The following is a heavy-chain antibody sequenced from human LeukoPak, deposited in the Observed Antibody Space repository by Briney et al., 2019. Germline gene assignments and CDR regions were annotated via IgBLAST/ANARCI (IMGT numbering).Heavy chain of an antibody. CDR2: INHSGST. CDR3: ARDSVDSSSWYLAYWFDP. CDR1: GGSFSGYY. Sequence: SETLSLTCAVYGGSFSGYYWSWIRQPPGKGLEWIGEINHSGSTNYNPSLKSRVTISVDTSKNQFSLKLSSVTAADTAVYYCARDSVDSSSWYLAYWFDPWGQGTLVTVSS. D-gene: IGHD6-13*01. J-gene: IGHJ5*02. V-gene: IGHV4-34*01.